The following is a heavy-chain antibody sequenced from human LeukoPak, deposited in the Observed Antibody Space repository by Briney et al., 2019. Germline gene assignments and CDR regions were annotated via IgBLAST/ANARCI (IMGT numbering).Heavy chain of an antibody. CDR1: GFTFDDYA. Sequence: GRSLRLSCAASGFTFDDYAMHWVRQAPGKGLEWVSGISWNSGSIGYADSVKGRFTISRDNAKNSLYLQMNSLRAEDTALYYCAKGTYSSSVYYFDYWGQGTLVTVSS. CDR2: ISWNSGSI. V-gene: IGHV3-9*01. D-gene: IGHD6-13*01. J-gene: IGHJ4*02. CDR3: AKGTYSSSVYYFDY.